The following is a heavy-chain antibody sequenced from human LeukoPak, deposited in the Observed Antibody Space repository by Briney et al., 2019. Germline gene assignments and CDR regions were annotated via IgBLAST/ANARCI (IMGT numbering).Heavy chain of an antibody. V-gene: IGHV3-30*18. D-gene: IGHD3-10*01. CDR2: ISYDGSNK. CDR3: AKDRAYGSGSYYNGLLDY. J-gene: IGHJ4*02. CDR1: GFTFSSYG. Sequence: GGSLRLSCAASGFTFSSYGMHWVRQAPGKGLEWVAVISYDGSNKYYADSVKGRFTISRDNSKNTLYLQMSSLRAEDTAVYYCAKDRAYGSGSYYNGLLDYWGQGTLVTVSS.